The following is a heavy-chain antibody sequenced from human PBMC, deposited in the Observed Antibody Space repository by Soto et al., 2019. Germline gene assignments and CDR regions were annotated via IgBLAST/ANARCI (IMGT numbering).Heavy chain of an antibody. CDR1: GYSFTSYW. D-gene: IGHD3-10*01. CDR2: IDPSDSYT. Sequence: PGESLKISCKGSGYSFTSYWISWVRQMPGKGLEWMGRIDPSDSYTNYSPSFQGHVTISADKSISTAYLQWSSLKASDTAMYYCARRRGQTYYYYGMDVWGQGTTVTVSS. J-gene: IGHJ6*02. CDR3: ARRRGQTYYYYGMDV. V-gene: IGHV5-10-1*01.